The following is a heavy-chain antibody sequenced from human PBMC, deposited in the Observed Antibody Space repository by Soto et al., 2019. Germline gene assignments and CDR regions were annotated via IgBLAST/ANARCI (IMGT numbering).Heavy chain of an antibody. Sequence: QVQLQESGPGLVKPSETLSLTCTVSGGSISSYYWSWIRQPPGKGLEWIGYIYYSGSTNYNPSLKCRVTISVDTSKNQFSLKLSSVTAADTAVYYCARGRMERRMDYYYYGMDVWGQGTTVTVSS. CDR2: IYYSGST. CDR1: GGSISSYY. J-gene: IGHJ6*02. V-gene: IGHV4-59*01. CDR3: ARGRMERRMDYYYYGMDV. D-gene: IGHD1-1*01.